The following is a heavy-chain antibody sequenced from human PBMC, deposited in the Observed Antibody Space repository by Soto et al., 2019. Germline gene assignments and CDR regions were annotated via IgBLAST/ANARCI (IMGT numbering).Heavy chain of an antibody. V-gene: IGHV1-69*08. CDR2: IIPILGIA. D-gene: IGHD2-21*02. Sequence: QVQLVQSGAEVKKPGSSVKVSCKASGGTFSSYTISWVRQAPGQGLEWMGRIIPILGIANYAQKFQGRVTSTADKSTSTAYMELSSLISEDTAVYYGARDAVGAVTATHYNWFDPWVQGTMVTVSS. CDR1: GGTFSSYT. J-gene: IGHJ5*02. CDR3: ARDAVGAVTATHYNWFDP.